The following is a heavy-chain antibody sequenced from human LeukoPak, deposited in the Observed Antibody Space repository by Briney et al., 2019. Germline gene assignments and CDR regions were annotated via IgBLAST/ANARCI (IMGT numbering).Heavy chain of an antibody. V-gene: IGHV4-34*01. CDR1: GGSFSGYY. D-gene: IGHD3-3*01. CDR3: ARVGEILEWLLYVPSYFQH. Sequence: SETLSLTCAVYGGSFSGYYWSWIRQPPGKGLEWIGEINHSGSTNYNPSLKSRVTISVDTSKNQFSLKLSSVTAADTAVYYCARVGEILEWLLYVPSYFQHWGQGTLVTVSS. J-gene: IGHJ1*01. CDR2: INHSGST.